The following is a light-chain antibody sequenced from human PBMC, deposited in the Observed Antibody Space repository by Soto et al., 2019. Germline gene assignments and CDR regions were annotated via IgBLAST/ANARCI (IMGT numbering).Light chain of an antibody. CDR2: GAF. CDR1: QSVASDY. CDR3: QQYGSSPYP. Sequence: EIVLTQSPGTLSLSPGERATLSCRASQSVASDYLAWYQQKPGQAPRLLIYGAFHKATGVPDRFSGSGSGTDLTLTIRRLDPDDFAVYYCQQYGSSPYPFGQGTKLEIK. J-gene: IGKJ2*01. V-gene: IGKV3-20*01.